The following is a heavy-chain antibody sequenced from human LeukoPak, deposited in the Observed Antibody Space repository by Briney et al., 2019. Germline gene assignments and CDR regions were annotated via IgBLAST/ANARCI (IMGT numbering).Heavy chain of an antibody. CDR2: IIPIFGTA. D-gene: IGHD3-22*01. Sequence: ASVKVSCKASGGTFSSYAISWVRQAPGQGLEWMGGIIPIFGTASYAQKFQGRVTITADESTSTAYMELSSLRSEDTAVYYCASEPRTYYYDSSGYYYFDYWGQGTLVTVSS. J-gene: IGHJ4*02. V-gene: IGHV1-69*13. CDR1: GGTFSSYA. CDR3: ASEPRTYYYDSSGYYYFDY.